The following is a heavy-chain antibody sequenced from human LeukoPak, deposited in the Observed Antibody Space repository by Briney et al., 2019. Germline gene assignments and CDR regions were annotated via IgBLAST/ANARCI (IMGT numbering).Heavy chain of an antibody. CDR1: GYTFTSYG. CDR2: LNAYNGYT. CDR3: ARAPYDSSGRKTYFFDY. Sequence: ASVKVSCKASGYTFTSYGITWVRQAPGQGLEWMGWLNAYNGYTVYAQKLQDRVTMTTDTSTTTAYMELRSLRSDDTAVYYCARAPYDSSGRKTYFFDYWGQGTLVTVSS. J-gene: IGHJ4*02. D-gene: IGHD3-22*01. V-gene: IGHV1-18*01.